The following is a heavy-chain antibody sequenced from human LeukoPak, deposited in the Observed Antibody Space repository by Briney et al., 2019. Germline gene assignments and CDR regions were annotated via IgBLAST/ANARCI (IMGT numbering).Heavy chain of an antibody. CDR3: AKDLRGQIVVVPAATVWGY. Sequence: PGGSLRLSCAASGFTFSSYGMHWVRQAPGKGLEWVAVIWYDGSNKYYADSVKGRFTISRDNSKNTLYLQMNSLRAEDTAVYYCAKDLRGQIVVVPAATVWGYWGQGTLVTVSS. V-gene: IGHV3-33*06. CDR1: GFTFSSYG. D-gene: IGHD2-2*01. CDR2: IWYDGSNK. J-gene: IGHJ4*02.